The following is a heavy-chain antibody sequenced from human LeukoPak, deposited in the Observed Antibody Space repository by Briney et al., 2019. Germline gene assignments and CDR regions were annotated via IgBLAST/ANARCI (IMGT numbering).Heavy chain of an antibody. CDR1: GYIFSDYW. CDR3: ARVGAPGGLRPYHYYY. J-gene: IGHJ4*02. CDR2: IDPASGIT. D-gene: IGHD3-16*01. V-gene: IGHV1-2*02. Sequence: ASVTVSFTSSGYIFSDYWIHWVRQAPGRGLECLGWIDPASGITNQPQKFQGRITVTRDTSASTVYMDLTGLTTDDTALYYCARVGAPGGLRPYHYYYWGQGTLVTVSS.